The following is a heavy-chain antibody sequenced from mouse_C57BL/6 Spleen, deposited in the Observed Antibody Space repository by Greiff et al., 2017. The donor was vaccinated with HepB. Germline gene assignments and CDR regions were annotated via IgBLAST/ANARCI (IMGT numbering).Heavy chain of an antibody. J-gene: IGHJ2*01. CDR1: GYTFTSYW. CDR2: IDPSDSYT. CDR3: ARSPPPYGNYASDY. V-gene: IGHV1-69*01. D-gene: IGHD2-1*01. Sequence: QVQLQQPGAELVMPGASVKLSCKASGYTFTSYWMHWVKQRPGQGLEWIGEIDPSDSYTNYNQKFKGKSTLTVDKSSSTAYMQLSSLTSEDSAVYYCARSPPPYGNYASDYWGQGTTLTVSS.